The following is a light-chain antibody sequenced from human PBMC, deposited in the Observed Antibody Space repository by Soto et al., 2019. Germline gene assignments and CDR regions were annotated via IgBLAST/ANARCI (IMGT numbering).Light chain of an antibody. Sequence: DIQMTQSPSSLSASVGDRVTITCRASQNIFSYLSWYQHKPGKAPKLLIYAASSLQSGVPSRFSGSGSGTEFTLTIDSLQPDDFATYYCQQYNSDSRTFGQGTELDIK. J-gene: IGKJ1*01. CDR1: QNIFSY. CDR2: AAS. V-gene: IGKV1-39*01. CDR3: QQYNSDSRT.